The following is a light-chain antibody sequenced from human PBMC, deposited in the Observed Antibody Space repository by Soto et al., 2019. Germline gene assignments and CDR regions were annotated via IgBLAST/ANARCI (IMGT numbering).Light chain of an antibody. CDR2: GAS. Sequence: EIVMTQSPATLSVSPGERATLSCRASQSVSSNLAWYQQKPGQAPRLLIYGASTRATGLPARFSGSGSGTEFTLTISSLQSEDFATYYCQQYDSYPLTFGGGTRVEIK. V-gene: IGKV3-15*01. J-gene: IGKJ4*01. CDR3: QQYDSYPLT. CDR1: QSVSSN.